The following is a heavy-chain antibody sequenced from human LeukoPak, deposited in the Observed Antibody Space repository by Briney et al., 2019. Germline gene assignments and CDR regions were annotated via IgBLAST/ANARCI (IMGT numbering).Heavy chain of an antibody. CDR3: ARVHYGYYFDY. Sequence: GGSLRLSCAASGFTFSSYWMSWVRQAPGKGLEWVANIKQEGSEKYYVDSVKGRFTISRDNAKNSLYLQMNSLRAEDTAVYYCARVHYGYYFDYWGQGTLVTVSS. D-gene: IGHD3-10*01. CDR2: IKQEGSEK. J-gene: IGHJ4*02. CDR1: GFTFSSYW. V-gene: IGHV3-7*01.